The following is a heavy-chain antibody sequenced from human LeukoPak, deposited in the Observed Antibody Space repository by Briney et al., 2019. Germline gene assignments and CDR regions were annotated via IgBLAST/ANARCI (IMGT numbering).Heavy chain of an antibody. Sequence: PSETLSLTCAVYGGSFSGYYWSWIRQPPGKGLEWIGEINHSGSTNYNPSLKSRVTISVDTSKNQFSLKLSSVTAADTAVYYCASATVTFWWYFDYWGQGTLVTVSS. CDR1: GGSFSGYY. J-gene: IGHJ4*02. CDR2: INHSGST. CDR3: ASATVTFWWYFDY. V-gene: IGHV4-34*01. D-gene: IGHD4-17*01.